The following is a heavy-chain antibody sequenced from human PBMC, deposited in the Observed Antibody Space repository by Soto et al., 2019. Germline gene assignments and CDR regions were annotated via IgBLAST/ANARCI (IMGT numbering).Heavy chain of an antibody. J-gene: IGHJ6*02. CDR2: INHSGST. D-gene: IGHD3-10*01. CDR3: ASLAGGDYYYGMDV. CDR1: GGSFSGYY. V-gene: IGHV4-34*01. Sequence: SETLSLTCAVYGGSFSGYYWSWIRQPPGKGLEWIGEINHSGSTNYNPSLKSRVTISVDTSKNQFSLKLSSVTAADTAVYYCASLAGGDYYYGMDVWGQGTTVTVSS.